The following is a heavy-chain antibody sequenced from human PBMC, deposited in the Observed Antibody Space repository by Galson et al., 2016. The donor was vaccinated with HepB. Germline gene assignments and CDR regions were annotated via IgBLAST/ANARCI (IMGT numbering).Heavy chain of an antibody. D-gene: IGHD6-19*01. Sequence: SVKVSCKASGYTFTSYGISWVRQAPGQGLEWMEWISGYNGKTNYAQNLQGRVTMSTDTSTSTAYMELRSLRSDDTAVYYCARVRGYSSGWSEAAFDYWGQGTLVTVSS. CDR2: ISGYNGKT. CDR1: GYTFTSYG. V-gene: IGHV1-18*01. CDR3: ARVRGYSSGWSEAAFDY. J-gene: IGHJ4*02.